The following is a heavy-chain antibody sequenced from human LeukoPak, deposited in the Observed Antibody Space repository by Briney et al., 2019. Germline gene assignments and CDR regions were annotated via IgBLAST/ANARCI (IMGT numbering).Heavy chain of an antibody. V-gene: IGHV1-3*01. Sequence: ASVKVSCKASGYTFTSYAMHWVRQAPGQRLERMGWINAGNGNTKYSQKFQGRVTITRDTSASTAYMELSSLRSEDTAVYYCARADREYYYDSSHYFDYWGQGTQVTVSS. CDR2: INAGNGNT. CDR1: GYTFTSYA. J-gene: IGHJ4*02. CDR3: ARADREYYYDSSHYFDY. D-gene: IGHD3-22*01.